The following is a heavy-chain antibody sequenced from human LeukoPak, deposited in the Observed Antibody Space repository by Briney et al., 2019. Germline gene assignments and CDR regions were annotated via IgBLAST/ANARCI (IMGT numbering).Heavy chain of an antibody. J-gene: IGHJ4*02. CDR1: GFTFSNYG. Sequence: GGSLRLSCAASGFTFSNYGMNWVRQAPGKGLEWVSFISGTSSYIYYAESVKGRFTISRDNAESSLYLQMNSLRAEDTAVYYRASGVVSAYWGQGTLVTVSS. D-gene: IGHD3-3*01. CDR3: ASGVVSAY. CDR2: ISGTSSYI. V-gene: IGHV3-21*01.